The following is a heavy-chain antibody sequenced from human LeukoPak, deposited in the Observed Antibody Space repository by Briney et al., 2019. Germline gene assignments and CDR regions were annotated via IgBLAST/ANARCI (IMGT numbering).Heavy chain of an antibody. D-gene: IGHD4-17*01. CDR3: ARGQGPYGDYGGGSNWFDP. CDR2: INHSGST. Sequence: SETLSLTCAVYGGSFSGYYWSWIRQPPGKELEWIGEINHSGSTNYNPSLKSRVTISVDTSKNQFSLKLSSVTAADTAVYYCARGQGPYGDYGGGSNWFDPWGQGTLVTVSS. CDR1: GGSFSGYY. V-gene: IGHV4-34*01. J-gene: IGHJ5*02.